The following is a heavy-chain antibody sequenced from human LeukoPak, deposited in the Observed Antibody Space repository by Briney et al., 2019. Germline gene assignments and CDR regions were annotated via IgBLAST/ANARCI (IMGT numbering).Heavy chain of an antibody. CDR1: GASITSYY. V-gene: IGHV4-34*01. D-gene: IGHD6-6*01. CDR3: ARAGRIAARPNSFDY. CDR2: INHSGST. Sequence: SETLSLTCTVSGASITSYYWSWIRQPAGKGLEWIGEINHSGSTNYNPSLKSRVTISVDTSKNQFSLKLSSVTAADTAVYYCARAGRIAARPNSFDYWGQGTLVTVSS. J-gene: IGHJ4*02.